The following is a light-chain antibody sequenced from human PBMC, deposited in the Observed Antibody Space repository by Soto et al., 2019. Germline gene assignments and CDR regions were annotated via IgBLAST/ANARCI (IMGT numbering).Light chain of an antibody. CDR3: QHYNNWPPFS. CDR1: QSISSN. J-gene: IGKJ3*01. Sequence: EIVMTQSPATLSVSPGERATLSCRASQSISSNLAWYQQKNGQTPRLLIYGASTRAAGIPARFSGSGSGTDFTLTISSLQSEDFAVYYCQHYNNWPPFSFGPGTKVDIK. V-gene: IGKV3-15*01. CDR2: GAS.